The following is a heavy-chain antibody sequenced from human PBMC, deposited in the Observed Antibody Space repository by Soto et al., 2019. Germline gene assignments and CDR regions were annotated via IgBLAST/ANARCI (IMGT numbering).Heavy chain of an antibody. D-gene: IGHD3-10*01. CDR1: GFTFDDYA. CDR2: ISWNSGSI. CDR3: AKAANLRVRGVIMDY. V-gene: IGHV3-9*01. J-gene: IGHJ4*02. Sequence: EVQLVESGGGLVQPGRSLRLSCAASGFTFDDYAMHWVRQAPGKGLEWVSGISWNSGSIGYADSVKGRITNSRDKAKDFLDLQMNSLRGDDTALYYCAKAANLRVRGVIMDYWGQGTLVTVSS.